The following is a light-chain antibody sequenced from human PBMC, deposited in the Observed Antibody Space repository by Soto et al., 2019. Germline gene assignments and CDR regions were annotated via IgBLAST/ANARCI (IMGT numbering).Light chain of an antibody. CDR3: SSYTSSSFHLV. CDR2: DVS. CDR1: SSDVGGYNY. V-gene: IGLV2-14*01. J-gene: IGLJ2*01. Sequence: QSALTQPASVSGSPGQSITISCTGTSSDVGGYNYVSWYQQHPGKAPKLMIYDVSNRPSGVSNRFSGSKSGYTASLTISGLHAEDEADYYCSSYTSSSFHLVFGGGTKLTVL.